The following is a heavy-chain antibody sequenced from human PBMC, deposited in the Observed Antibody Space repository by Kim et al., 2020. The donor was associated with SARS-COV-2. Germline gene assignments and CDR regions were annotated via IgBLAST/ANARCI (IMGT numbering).Heavy chain of an antibody. CDR1: GYPFSGFY. J-gene: IGHJ6*02. V-gene: IGHV1-2*02. Sequence: ASVKVSCKTSGYPFSGFYIHWVRQAPGQGLEWMGWISPNNGATKYAEASQDRVTMTRDTSINTAYMELSRLKSDDTAIYFCARGSDYHGLDVWGRGTTITVSS. CDR2: ISPNNGAT. CDR3: ARGSDYHGLDV.